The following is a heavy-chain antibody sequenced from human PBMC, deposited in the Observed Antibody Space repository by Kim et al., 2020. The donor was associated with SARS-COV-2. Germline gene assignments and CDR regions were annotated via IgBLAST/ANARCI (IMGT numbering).Heavy chain of an antibody. CDR1: GFTFSSYS. Sequence: GGSLRLSCAASGFTFSSYSMNWVRQAPGKGLEWVSSISSSSSYIYYADSVKGRFTISRDNAKNSLYLQMNSLRAEDTAVYYCARHRGWGANPVRHFDYWGQGTLVTVSS. J-gene: IGHJ4*02. V-gene: IGHV3-21*01. CDR3: ARHRGWGANPVRHFDY. CDR2: ISSSSSYI. D-gene: IGHD1-26*01.